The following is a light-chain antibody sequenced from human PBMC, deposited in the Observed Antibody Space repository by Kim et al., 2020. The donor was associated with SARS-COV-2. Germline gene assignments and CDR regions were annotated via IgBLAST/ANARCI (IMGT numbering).Light chain of an antibody. Sequence: VALGQTATITWGGNSIGSKNVHWYQQKPGQAPVLVIYRDTNRPSGIPERFSGSDSGNTATLTISRAQAGDEGDYYCQVWATSAGVFGGGTQLTVL. CDR3: QVWATSAGV. CDR2: RDT. CDR1: SIGSKN. V-gene: IGLV3-9*01. J-gene: IGLJ3*02.